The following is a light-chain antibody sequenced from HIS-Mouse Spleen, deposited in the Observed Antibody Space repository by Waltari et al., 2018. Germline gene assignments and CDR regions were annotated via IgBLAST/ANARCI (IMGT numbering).Light chain of an antibody. V-gene: IGLV2-14*03. CDR3: SSYTSSSTWV. CDR1: SSDVGGYNY. J-gene: IGLJ3*02. Sequence: QSALTQPASVSGSPGQSITISCTGTSSDVGGYNYVSWYQQHPGKAPKLMIYDVSNRPSWVSNRFSGSKSGNTASLTISELQAEDEADYYCSSYTSSSTWVFGGGTKLTVL. CDR2: DVS.